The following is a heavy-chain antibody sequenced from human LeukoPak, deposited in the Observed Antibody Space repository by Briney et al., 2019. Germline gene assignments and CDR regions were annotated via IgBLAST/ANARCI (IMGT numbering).Heavy chain of an antibody. D-gene: IGHD2-2*01. CDR2: INSDGSST. Sequence: GGSLRLSCAASGFTFSSYWMHWVRQAPGKGLVWVSRINSDGSSTSYADSVKGRFTISRDNAKNTLYLKMNSLRAEDTAVYYCAKDEGVLGYCSSTSCSFDYWGQGTLVTVSS. J-gene: IGHJ4*02. CDR1: GFTFSSYW. V-gene: IGHV3-74*01. CDR3: AKDEGVLGYCSSTSCSFDY.